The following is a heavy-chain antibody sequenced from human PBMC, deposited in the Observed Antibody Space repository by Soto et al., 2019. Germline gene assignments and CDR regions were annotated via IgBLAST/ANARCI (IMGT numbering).Heavy chain of an antibody. J-gene: IGHJ5*02. CDR1: GFTFSNYN. CDR3: AADGRRPYNWFDP. V-gene: IGHV3-21*01. CDR2: ITRSSTYI. D-gene: IGHD1-26*01. Sequence: EVQLVESGGGLVKSGGSLRLSCAASGFTFSNYNMNWVRQAPGKGLEWVSSITRSSTYIYYADSVKGRSTISRAEAKNSRYLQMNTLRAADMAVYYCAADGRRPYNWFDPWGQGTLVTVSS.